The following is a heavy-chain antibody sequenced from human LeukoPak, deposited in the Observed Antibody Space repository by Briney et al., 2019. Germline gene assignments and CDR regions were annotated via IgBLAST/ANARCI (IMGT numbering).Heavy chain of an antibody. J-gene: IGHJ4*02. CDR1: GDSVSSKNAV. CDR2: TYYRSQWYS. V-gene: IGHV6-1*01. D-gene: IGHD3-10*01. Sequence: SQTLSLTCAISGDSVSSKNAVWAWIRQSPSTGLEWLGRTYYRSQWYSDYAVPVRSRININPDTSKNQFSLQLKSVTPEDTAVYYCARGSYGSGGFWDYYFDYWAQGTVVTVSS. CDR3: ARGSYGSGGFWDYYFDY.